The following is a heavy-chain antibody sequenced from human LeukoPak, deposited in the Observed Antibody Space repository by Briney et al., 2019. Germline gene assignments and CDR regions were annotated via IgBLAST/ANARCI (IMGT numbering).Heavy chain of an antibody. J-gene: IGHJ6*02. Sequence: PSGTLSLTCAVSGGSISSSNWWSWVRQPPGKGLEWIGEIYHSGSTNYNPSLKSRVTISVDKSKNQFSLKLSSVTAADTAVYYCARSGAVAGREMDVWGQGTTVTVSS. D-gene: IGHD6-19*01. CDR2: IYHSGST. CDR1: GGSISSSNW. CDR3: ARSGAVAGREMDV. V-gene: IGHV4-4*02.